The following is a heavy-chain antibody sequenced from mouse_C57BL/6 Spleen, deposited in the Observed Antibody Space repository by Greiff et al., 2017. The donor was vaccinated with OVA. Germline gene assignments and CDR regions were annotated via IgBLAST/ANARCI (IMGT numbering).Heavy chain of an antibody. D-gene: IGHD3-1*01. CDR2: INPNNGGT. Sequence: VQLQQSGPELVKPGASVKISCKASGYTFTDYYINWVKQSHGKSLEWIGDINPNNGGTSYNQKFKGKATLTVDKSSSTAYMELRSLTSEDSAVYYCASGISAYWGQGTLVTVSA. CDR1: GYTFTDYY. J-gene: IGHJ3*01. V-gene: IGHV1-26*01. CDR3: ASGISAY.